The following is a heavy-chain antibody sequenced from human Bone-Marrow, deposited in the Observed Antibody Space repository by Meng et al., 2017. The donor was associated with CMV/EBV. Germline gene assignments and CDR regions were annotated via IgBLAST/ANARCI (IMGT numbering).Heavy chain of an antibody. Sequence: SVKVSCKASGYTFTGYYMHWVRQAPGQGLEWMGGIIPIFDTANYAQKFQGRVTITTDESTNTAYMELSSLRSEDTAVYYCARSASGQQLVRGDFFDYWGQGPLVTGSS. J-gene: IGHJ4*02. CDR2: IIPIFDTA. CDR3: ARSASGQQLVRGDFFDY. V-gene: IGHV1-69*05. CDR1: GYTFTGYY. D-gene: IGHD6-13*01.